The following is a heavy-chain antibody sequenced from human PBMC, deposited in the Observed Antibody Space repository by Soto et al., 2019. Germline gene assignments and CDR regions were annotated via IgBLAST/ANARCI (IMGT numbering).Heavy chain of an antibody. V-gene: IGHV4-30-2*01. D-gene: IGHD5-18*01. CDR1: GGSISSGGYS. CDR2: IYHSGST. CDR3: ARGGYSYGMDV. J-gene: IGHJ6*02. Sequence: QLQLQESGSGLVKPSQTLSLTCAVSGGSISSGGYSWSWIRQPPGKGLEWIGYIYHSGSTYYNPSREGRVAISVDRSKNQLSGRLGSVTAADTAVYYCARGGYSYGMDVWGQGTTVTVSS.